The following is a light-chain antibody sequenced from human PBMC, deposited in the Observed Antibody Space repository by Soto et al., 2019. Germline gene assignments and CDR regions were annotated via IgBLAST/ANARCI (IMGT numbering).Light chain of an antibody. V-gene: IGLV2-11*01. CDR2: DVK. CDR1: STDVGGYSY. CDR3: FSYAGIYSFV. Sequence: QSALTQPRSVSGSPGQSVTISCTGTSTDVGGYSYVSWYQQHPAKAPKLMMYDVKTRPSGLPDRFSGYKAGNTASLTISVLHADEEDYYYGFSYAGIYSFVFGSGTKLTVL. J-gene: IGLJ1*01.